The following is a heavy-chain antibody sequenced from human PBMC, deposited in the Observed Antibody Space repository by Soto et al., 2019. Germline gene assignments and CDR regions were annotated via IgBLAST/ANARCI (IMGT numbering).Heavy chain of an antibody. CDR2: IIPYYNTL. D-gene: IGHD6-13*01. V-gene: IGHV1-69*01. J-gene: IGHJ4*02. CDR1: EGTFNSYA. CDR3: ASGASRWYPYFFDS. Sequence: QAQVVQSGAEVRKPGSSVKLSCKASEGTFNSYAIAWVRPAPGQGLEWMGGIIPYYNTLNYAQKFQDRVTLTEDDSTNTVYMELRSLTSDDTAVYFCASGASRWYPYFFDSWAQGTLVTVSS.